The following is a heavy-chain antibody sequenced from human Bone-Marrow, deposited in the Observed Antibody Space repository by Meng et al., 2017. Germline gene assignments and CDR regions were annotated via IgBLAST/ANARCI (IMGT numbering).Heavy chain of an antibody. V-gene: IGHV4-34*01. Sequence: QVQLAQWGAGLLKPSEALSLTCDVSGASLNGYYWTWIRQPPGKGLEWIGEINHSGSTNYNPSLKSRVTISVDTSKNQFSLKLSSVTTADTAVYYCARGGYCSGGSCNWGQGTLVTVSS. CDR1: GASLNGYY. CDR2: INHSGST. J-gene: IGHJ4*02. CDR3: ARGGYCSGGSCN. D-gene: IGHD2-15*01.